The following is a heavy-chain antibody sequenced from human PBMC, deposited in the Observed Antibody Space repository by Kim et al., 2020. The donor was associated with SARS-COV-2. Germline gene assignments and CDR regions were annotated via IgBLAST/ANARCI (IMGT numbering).Heavy chain of an antibody. CDR1: GGSISSSSYY. D-gene: IGHD2-15*01. V-gene: IGHV4-39*01. CDR3: ARQGYCSGGSCYGTYYFDY. CDR2: IYYSGST. Sequence: SETLSLTCTVSGGSISSSSYYWGWIRQPPRKGLEWIGSIYYSGSTYYNPSLKSRVTISVDTSKNQFSLKLSSVTAADTAVYYCARQGYCSGGSCYGTYYFDYWGQGTLVTVSS. J-gene: IGHJ4*02.